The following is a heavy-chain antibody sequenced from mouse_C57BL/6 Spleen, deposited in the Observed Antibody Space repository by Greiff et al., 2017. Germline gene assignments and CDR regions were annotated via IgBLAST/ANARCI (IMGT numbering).Heavy chain of an antibody. Sequence: EVKVVESGGGLVQPKGSLKLSCAASGFSFNTYAMNWVRQAPGKGLEWVARIRSKSNNYATYYADSVKDRFTISRDDSESMLYLQMNNLKTEDTAMYYCVRPYGNYGDWFAYWGQGTLVTVSA. CDR1: GFSFNTYA. D-gene: IGHD2-1*01. J-gene: IGHJ3*01. CDR3: VRPYGNYGDWFAY. V-gene: IGHV10-1*01. CDR2: IRSKSNNYAT.